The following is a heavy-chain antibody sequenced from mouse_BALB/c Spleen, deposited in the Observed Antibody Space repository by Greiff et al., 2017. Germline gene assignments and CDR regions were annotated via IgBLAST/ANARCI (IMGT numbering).Heavy chain of an antibody. CDR2: IWAGGST. V-gene: IGHV2-9*02. D-gene: IGHD1-1*01. J-gene: IGHJ3*01. Sequence: QVQLQQSGPGLVAPSQSLSITCTVSGFSLTSYGVHWVRQPPGKGLEWLGVIWAGGSTNYNSALMSRLSISKDNSKSQVFLKMNSLQTDDTAMYYCARDGYGSSYWFAYWGQGTLVTVSA. CDR3: ARDGYGSSYWFAY. CDR1: GFSLTSYG.